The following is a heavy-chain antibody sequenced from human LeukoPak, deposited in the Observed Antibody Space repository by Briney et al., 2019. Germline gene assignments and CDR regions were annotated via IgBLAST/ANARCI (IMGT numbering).Heavy chain of an antibody. V-gene: IGHV4-39*01. CDR1: GGSISSSSYY. CDR3: AGRDWNYWFDP. Sequence: SETLSLTCTVSGGSISSSSYYWGWIRQPPGKGLEWIGSIYYSGSTYYNPSLKSRVTVSVDTSKNQFSLKLSSVTAADTAVYYCAGRDWNYWFDPWGQGTLVTVSS. CDR2: IYYSGST. D-gene: IGHD1-7*01. J-gene: IGHJ5*02.